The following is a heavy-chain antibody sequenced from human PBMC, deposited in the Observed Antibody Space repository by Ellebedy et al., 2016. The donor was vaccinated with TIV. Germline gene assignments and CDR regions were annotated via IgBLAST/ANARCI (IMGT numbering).Heavy chain of an antibody. Sequence: PGGSLKLSCAASGFAFSDYAMSWVRQSPGKGLEWVSAISASGGSKYYADSVKGRFTISRNNSENTLFLQMTTLRAEDTAMYYCAKGFTKMVTPVGGGWHLDLWGRGTLVPVSS. J-gene: IGHJ2*01. V-gene: IGHV3-23*01. CDR1: GFAFSDYA. CDR3: AKGFTKMVTPVGGGWHLDL. CDR2: ISASGGSK. D-gene: IGHD4-23*01.